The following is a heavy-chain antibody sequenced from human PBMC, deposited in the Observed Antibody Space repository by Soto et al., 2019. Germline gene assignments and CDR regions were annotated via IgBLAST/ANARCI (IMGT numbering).Heavy chain of an antibody. J-gene: IGHJ4*02. Sequence: SETLSLTCAVLGGSISGYYWSWIRQPPGKGLEWIGEINHSGSTNYNPSLKSRVTISVDTSKNQFSLKLSSVTAADTAVYYCARKLRRSHSSSSGGIEYWGQGTLVTVSS. CDR3: ARKLRRSHSSSSGGIEY. CDR1: GGSISGYY. D-gene: IGHD6-6*01. CDR2: INHSGST. V-gene: IGHV4-34*01.